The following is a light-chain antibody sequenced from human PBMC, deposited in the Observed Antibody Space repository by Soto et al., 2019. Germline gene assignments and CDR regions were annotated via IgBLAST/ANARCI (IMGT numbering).Light chain of an antibody. J-gene: IGKJ3*01. CDR2: AAS. CDR1: QGISSY. V-gene: IGKV1-9*01. Sequence: DIQLTQSPSFLSASVGDRVTITCRASQGISSYLAWYQQKPGKAPKLLIYAASTLQSAVPSRFSGSGSGTEFTLTISSLQPEEFATYYCQQLNSYPLTFGPGTKVDIK. CDR3: QQLNSYPLT.